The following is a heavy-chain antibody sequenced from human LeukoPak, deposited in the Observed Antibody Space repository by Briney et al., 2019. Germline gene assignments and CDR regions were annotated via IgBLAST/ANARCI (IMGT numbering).Heavy chain of an antibody. CDR3: AKGSGSWADY. V-gene: IGHV3-9*01. Sequence: PGWSLRLSCAASGFNLDAHAMHWVRQAPGKGLEWVSGISGSGGSADYADSVRGRFTISRDNAKKYLFLQMNNLRPEDTALYYCAKGSGSWADYWGQGSLVTVSS. J-gene: IGHJ4*02. D-gene: IGHD3-16*01. CDR2: ISGSGGSA. CDR1: GFNLDAHA.